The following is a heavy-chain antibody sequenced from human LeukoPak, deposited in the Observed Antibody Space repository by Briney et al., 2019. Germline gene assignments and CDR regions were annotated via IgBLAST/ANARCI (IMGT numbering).Heavy chain of an antibody. CDR3: AFPGIAAAGEGVDYYYYGMDV. Sequence: SVKVSCKASGGTFSSYAISWVRQAPGQGLEWRGGIIPIFGTANYAQKFQGRVTITADKSTSTAYMELSSLRSEDTAVYYCAFPGIAAAGEGVDYYYYGMDVWGKGTTVTVSS. V-gene: IGHV1-69*06. CDR1: GGTFSSYA. D-gene: IGHD6-13*01. CDR2: IIPIFGTA. J-gene: IGHJ6*04.